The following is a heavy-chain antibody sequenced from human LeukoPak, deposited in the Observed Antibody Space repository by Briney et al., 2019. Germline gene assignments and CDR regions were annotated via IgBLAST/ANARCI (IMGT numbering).Heavy chain of an antibody. V-gene: IGHV3-49*03. CDR1: GFTFSDDA. Sequence: GGSLRLSCTASGFTFSDDAMSWFRQAPGKGLGWVVFIRNKAYGGTAEYAASVKGRFTISRDDSKTIAYLQMNSLKTEDTAVYYCTREKRYFDWFQADYWGQGPLVTVSS. CDR2: IRNKAYGGTA. D-gene: IGHD3-9*01. J-gene: IGHJ4*02. CDR3: TREKRYFDWFQADY.